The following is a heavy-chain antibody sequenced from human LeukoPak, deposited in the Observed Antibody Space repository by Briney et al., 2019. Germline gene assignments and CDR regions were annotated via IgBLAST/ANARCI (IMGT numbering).Heavy chain of an antibody. CDR1: GYTFNAYG. J-gene: IGHJ3*01. D-gene: IGHD1-26*01. CDR3: ARAHLKVWEPRGGFDV. V-gene: IGHV1-18*01. Sequence: ASVKVSCKTSGYTFNAYGISWVRQAPGHGLEWMGWISTFNGNRHYAQNFQGRVTLTTDPFTTTAFMELSSLRPDDSAVYYCARAHLKVWEPRGGFDVWGQGTMLTVSS. CDR2: ISTFNGNR.